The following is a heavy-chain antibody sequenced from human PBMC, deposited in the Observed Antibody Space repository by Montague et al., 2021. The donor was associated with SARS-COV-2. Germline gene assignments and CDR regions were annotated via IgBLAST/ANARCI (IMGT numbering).Heavy chain of an antibody. D-gene: IGHD4-17*01. J-gene: IGHJ5*02. V-gene: IGHV4-39*01. CDR2: NYDSGST. Sequence: SETLSLTCTVSGGSISSSSYYWGWHRQPPGKGLEWNGSNYDSGSTNYNPYIKSRVTISVDTSKNQFSLKLSSVTAADTAVYYCAADYGERDCFDPWGQGTLVTVPS. CDR1: GGSISSSSYY. CDR3: AADYGERDCFDP.